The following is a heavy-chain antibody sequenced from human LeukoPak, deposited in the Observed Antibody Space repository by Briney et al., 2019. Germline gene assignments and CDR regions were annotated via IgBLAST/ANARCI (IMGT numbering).Heavy chain of an antibody. CDR2: ISSSSSYI. CDR1: GFTFSSYS. Sequence: GGSLRLSCAASGFTFSSYSMNWVRQAPGKGLEWVSSISSSSSYIYYADSVKGRFTISRDNAKNSLYLQMNNLRAEDTAVYYCARSVYCTNGVCYIVRGHYYYMDVWGKGTTVTVSS. J-gene: IGHJ6*03. CDR3: ARSVYCTNGVCYIVRGHYYYMDV. D-gene: IGHD2-8*01. V-gene: IGHV3-21*01.